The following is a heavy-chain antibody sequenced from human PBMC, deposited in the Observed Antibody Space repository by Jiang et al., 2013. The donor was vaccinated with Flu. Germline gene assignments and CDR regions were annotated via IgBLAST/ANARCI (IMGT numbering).Heavy chain of an antibody. J-gene: IGHJ4*02. Sequence: SLACIGSGFAFGDYGLNWFRQAPGKGAGVGRFSFGSKLYGARREYAASVRGRFTISRDDSKSVAYLHMNSLKTEDTALYYCSRDLVRDVIIIPSGYCDYWGQGALVTVSS. CDR2: FGSKLYGARR. CDR3: SRDLVRDVIIIPSGYCDY. CDR1: GFAFGDYG. V-gene: IGHV3-49*03. D-gene: IGHD3-10*01.